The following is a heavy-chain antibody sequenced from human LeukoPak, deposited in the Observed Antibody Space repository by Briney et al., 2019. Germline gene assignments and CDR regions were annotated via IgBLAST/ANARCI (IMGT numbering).Heavy chain of an antibody. CDR2: ISYDGSNK. CDR1: GFTFGSYG. D-gene: IGHD2-8*01. V-gene: IGHV3-30*18. J-gene: IGHJ6*02. Sequence: GGSLRLSCAASGFTFGSYGMHWVRQAPGKGLEWVAVISYDGSNKYYADSVKGRFTISRDNSKNTLYLQMNSLRAEDTAVYYCAKGRLRYYYYYGMDVWGQGTTVTVSS. CDR3: AKGRLRYYYYYGMDV.